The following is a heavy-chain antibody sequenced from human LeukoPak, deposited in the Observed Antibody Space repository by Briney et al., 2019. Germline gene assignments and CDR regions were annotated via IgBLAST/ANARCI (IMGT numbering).Heavy chain of an antibody. Sequence: PSETLSLTCTVSGGSISSGGYYWSWIRQHPGKGLEWIGYIYHSGSTYYNPSLKSRVIISVDTSKNQFSLKLSPVTAADTAVYYCARAHITQGVVDGFDIWGQGTMVTVSS. CDR2: IYHSGST. CDR1: GGSISSGGYY. CDR3: ARAHITQGVVDGFDI. V-gene: IGHV4-31*03. J-gene: IGHJ3*02. D-gene: IGHD3-10*01.